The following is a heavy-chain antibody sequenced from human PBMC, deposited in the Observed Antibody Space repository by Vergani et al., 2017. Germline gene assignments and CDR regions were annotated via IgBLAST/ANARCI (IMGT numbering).Heavy chain of an antibody. CDR3: ARATVDAFDI. Sequence: QVQLQQWGAGLLKPSETLSLTCAVYGGSFSGYYWSWIRQPPGEGLGWIGEINHSGSTNYNPSLKSRVTISVDTSKNQFSLKLSSVTAADTAVYYCARATVDAFDIWGQGTMVTVSS. D-gene: IGHD4-17*01. J-gene: IGHJ3*02. V-gene: IGHV4-34*01. CDR2: INHSGST. CDR1: GGSFSGYY.